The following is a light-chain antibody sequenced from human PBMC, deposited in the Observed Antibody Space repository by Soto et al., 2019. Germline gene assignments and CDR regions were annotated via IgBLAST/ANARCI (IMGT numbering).Light chain of an antibody. CDR1: QGISRY. CDR2: TAS. J-gene: IGKJ5*01. CDR3: KQTHNLIT. V-gene: IGKV1-39*01. Sequence: IQMTQSPASLSASVGAPFTITVRASQGISRYLNWYQQKPGTPPKLIIYTASNLQSGVPSRFAGSRSGTEFTLTISRLQPEDFATYFCKQTHNLITFGQGT.